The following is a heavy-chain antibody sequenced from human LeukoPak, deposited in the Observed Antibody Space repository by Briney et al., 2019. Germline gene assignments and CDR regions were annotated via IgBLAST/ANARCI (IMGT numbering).Heavy chain of an antibody. D-gene: IGHD2-15*01. J-gene: IGHJ6*02. V-gene: IGHV3-30*04. CDR1: GFSFSYYA. CDR2: ISNDGSNK. Sequence: GRSLRLSCAASGFSFSYYAMNWVRQAPGKGLEWVALISNDGSNKYYADSVKGRFTVSRDKSKNTVSLQMNSLRAEDTAVYYCARPLGDCSGGSCYSEMDVRGQGTTVTVSS. CDR3: ARPLGDCSGGSCYSEMDV.